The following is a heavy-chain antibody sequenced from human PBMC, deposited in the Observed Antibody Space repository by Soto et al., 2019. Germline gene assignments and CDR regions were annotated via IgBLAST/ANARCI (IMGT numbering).Heavy chain of an antibody. CDR1: GFTFSSYG. Sequence: LRLSCPASGFTFSSYGMHCVRQAPGKGLEWVAVISYDGSNKYYADSVKGRFTISRDNSKNTLYLQMNSLRSDDTAVYYCARTRGYNFGSRWSFDYWGQETLVTVSS. V-gene: IGHV3-30*03. CDR3: ARTRGYNFGSRWSFDY. CDR2: ISYDGSNK. D-gene: IGHD5-18*01. J-gene: IGHJ4*02.